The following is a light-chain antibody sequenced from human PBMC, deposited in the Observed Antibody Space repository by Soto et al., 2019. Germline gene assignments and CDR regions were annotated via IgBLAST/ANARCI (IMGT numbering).Light chain of an antibody. CDR3: SSYTSSSIDYV. CDR1: SSDVGGYNY. J-gene: IGLJ1*01. Sequence: QSALTQPASVSGSPGQSITISCTGTSSDVGGYNYVSWYQQHPGKAPNLMIYEVSNRPSGVSNRFSGSKSGNTASLTISGVQAEDEADYYCSSYTSSSIDYVFGTGTKVTVL. CDR2: EVS. V-gene: IGLV2-14*01.